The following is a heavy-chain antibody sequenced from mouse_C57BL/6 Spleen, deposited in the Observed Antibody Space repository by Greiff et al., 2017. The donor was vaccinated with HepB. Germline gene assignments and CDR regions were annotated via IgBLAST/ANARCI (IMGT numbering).Heavy chain of an antibody. D-gene: IGHD1-1*01. V-gene: IGHV1-55*01. CDR2: IYPGSGST. CDR3: ARRYDGSSPWFAY. Sequence: QVQLKQPGAELVKPGASVKMSCKASGYTFTSYWITWVKQKPGQGLEWIGDIYPGSGSTNYNEKFTSKATLTVDTSSSTAYMQLSSLTSEDTAVYYCARRYDGSSPWFAYWGQGTLVTVSA. J-gene: IGHJ3*01. CDR1: GYTFTSYW.